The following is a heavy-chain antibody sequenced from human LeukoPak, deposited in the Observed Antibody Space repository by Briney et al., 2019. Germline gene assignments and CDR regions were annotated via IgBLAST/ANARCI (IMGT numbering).Heavy chain of an antibody. CDR1: GFNFNIYP. CDR2: ISGIGRTT. D-gene: IGHD2-21*02. CDR3: AKGQVTGHPYFYMDV. Sequence: GGSLRLSCAASGFNFNIYPMSWVRQAPGKWLEWVSSISGIGRTTYYADSVKGRFTIYRDNSKNTLYLQMNSLRAEDTAVYYCAKGQVTGHPYFYMDVWGKGTTVTVSS. J-gene: IGHJ6*03. V-gene: IGHV3-23*01.